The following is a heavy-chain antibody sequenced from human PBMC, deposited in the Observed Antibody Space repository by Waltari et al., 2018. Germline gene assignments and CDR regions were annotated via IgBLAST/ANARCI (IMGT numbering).Heavy chain of an antibody. V-gene: IGHV1-69*12. CDR1: GGTFSSYA. D-gene: IGHD2-2*01. CDR2: IIPIFGTA. J-gene: IGHJ4*02. CDR3: AIRTKHYCSSTSCYPTFGY. Sequence: QVQLVQSGAEVKKPGSSVKVSCKASGGTFSSYAISWVRQAPGQGLEWMGGIIPIFGTANYAQKVQGRVTMTADECTSTSYLELSSLRAEDTAVYYWAIRTKHYCSSTSCYPTFGYRGQGTLVTVSS.